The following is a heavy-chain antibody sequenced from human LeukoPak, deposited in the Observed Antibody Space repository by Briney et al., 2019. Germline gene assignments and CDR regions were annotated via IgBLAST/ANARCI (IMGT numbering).Heavy chain of an antibody. J-gene: IGHJ4*02. D-gene: IGHD2-15*01. Sequence: SETLSLTCAVLGGSISSGDHSWGWIRQPPGKGLEWIGYAYHTGTTYYKPSLKTRITISVDRSKNQFSLKLSSVTAADTAVYYCARGQAGYCSGGSCSLSYFDYWGQGTLVTVSS. CDR3: ARGQAGYCSGGSCSLSYFDY. CDR2: AYHTGTT. CDR1: GGSISSGDHS. V-gene: IGHV4-30-2*01.